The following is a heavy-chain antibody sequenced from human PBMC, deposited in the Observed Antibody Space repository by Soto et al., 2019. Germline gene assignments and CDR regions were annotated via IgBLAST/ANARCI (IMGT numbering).Heavy chain of an antibody. V-gene: IGHV4-34*01. J-gene: IGHJ6*02. CDR3: ARAGYCSSTSCRSAGHGMDV. CDR1: GGSFSGYY. CDR2: INHSGST. D-gene: IGHD2-2*01. Sequence: QVQLQQWGAGLLKPSETLSLTCAVYGGSFSGYYWSWIRQPPGKGLEWIGEINHSGSTNYNPSLKGRVTTSVDTSKNQLSMKLSPVTAAATAVYYCARAGYCSSTSCRSAGHGMDVWGQGTTVTVSS.